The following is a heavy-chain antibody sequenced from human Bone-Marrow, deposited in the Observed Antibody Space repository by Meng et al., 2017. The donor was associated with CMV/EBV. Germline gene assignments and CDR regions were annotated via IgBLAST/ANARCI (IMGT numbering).Heavy chain of an antibody. Sequence: GGSLRLSCEASGFIFNTYNMNWVRQAAGKGLEWLSFIKYDATETSYADSVRDRFFISRDNSRKILYLQMSRLRPEDTARYYCAFYSSSGYYFDYWGQGALVTVSS. CDR3: AFYSSSGYYFDY. J-gene: IGHJ4*02. V-gene: IGHV3-30*02. CDR2: IKYDATET. D-gene: IGHD6-25*01. CDR1: GFIFNTYN.